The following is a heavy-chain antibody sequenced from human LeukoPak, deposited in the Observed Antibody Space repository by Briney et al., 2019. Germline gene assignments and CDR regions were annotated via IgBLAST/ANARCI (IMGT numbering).Heavy chain of an antibody. V-gene: IGHV3-23*01. CDR1: GFTLSSYA. D-gene: IGHD3-9*01. Sequence: PGGSLRLSCAASGFTLSSYAMSWVRQAPGKGLEWVSAISGSGGSTYYADSVKGRFTISRDNSKNTLYLQMNSLRAEDTAVYYCAKDPYYDILTGLIDYWGQGTLVTVSS. CDR3: AKDPYYDILTGLIDY. J-gene: IGHJ4*02. CDR2: ISGSGGST.